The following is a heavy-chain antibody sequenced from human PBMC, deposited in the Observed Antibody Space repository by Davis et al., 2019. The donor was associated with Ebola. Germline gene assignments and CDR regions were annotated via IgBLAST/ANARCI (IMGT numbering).Heavy chain of an antibody. CDR2: INSDGSST. V-gene: IGHV3-74*01. J-gene: IGHJ4*02. CDR1: GFTFSTYS. Sequence: GESLKISCAASGFTFSTYSMNWVRQAPGKGLVWVSRINSDGSSTSYADSVKGRFTISRDNAKNTLYLQMNSLRAEDTAVYYCGGYYWGQGTLVTVSS. D-gene: IGHD3-16*01. CDR3: GGYY.